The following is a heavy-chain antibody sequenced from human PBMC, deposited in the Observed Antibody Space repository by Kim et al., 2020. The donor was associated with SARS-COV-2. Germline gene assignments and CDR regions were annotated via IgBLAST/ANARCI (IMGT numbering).Heavy chain of an antibody. Sequence: ASVKVSCKASGYTFTSYDINWVRQATGQGLEWMGWMNPNSGNTGYAQKFQGRVTMTRDASINTAYMELTSLRSEDTAVYFCARDLYCSGGSCFSRPTPYDFWGQGTLVTVSS. V-gene: IGHV1-8*01. J-gene: IGHJ4*02. D-gene: IGHD2-15*01. CDR3: ARDLYCSGGSCFSRPTPYDF. CDR2: MNPNSGNT. CDR1: GYTFTSYD.